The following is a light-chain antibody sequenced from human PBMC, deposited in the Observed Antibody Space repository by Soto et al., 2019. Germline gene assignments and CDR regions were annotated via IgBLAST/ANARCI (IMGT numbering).Light chain of an antibody. V-gene: IGKV3-20*01. CDR2: GEY. CDR1: QSINSRY. Sequence: EIVLTQSPGTLSLSPGERATLSCRASQSINSRYLAWYQQKPGQAPRLVIYGEYSRATGIPDRFSGSGSGTEFTLTISRLEPEDFAVYYCQKYGSATWYTFGQGTKLEIK. CDR3: QKYGSATWYT. J-gene: IGKJ2*01.